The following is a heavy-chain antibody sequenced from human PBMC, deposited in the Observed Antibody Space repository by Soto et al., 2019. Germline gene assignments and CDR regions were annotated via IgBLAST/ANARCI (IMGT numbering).Heavy chain of an antibody. Sequence: GSLRLSCAASGFTFSSYAMSWVRQAPGKGLEWVSAISGSGGSTYYADSVKGRFTISRDNSKNTLYLQMNSLRAEDTAVYYCAKLNCGGDCYGPLDYWGQGTLVTVSS. D-gene: IGHD2-21*02. CDR1: GFTFSSYA. V-gene: IGHV3-23*01. CDR3: AKLNCGGDCYGPLDY. CDR2: ISGSGGST. J-gene: IGHJ4*02.